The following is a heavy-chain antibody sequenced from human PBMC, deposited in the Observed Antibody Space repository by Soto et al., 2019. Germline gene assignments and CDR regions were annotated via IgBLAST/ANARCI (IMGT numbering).Heavy chain of an antibody. J-gene: IGHJ5*02. V-gene: IGHV1-69*13. Sequence: ASVKVSCKASGGTFSSYAISWVRQAPGQGLEWMGGIIPIFGTANYAQKFQGRVTITADESTSTAYMELSSLRSEDTAVYYCAYPYCSGGSCYPGSRPFDPWGQGTLVIVS. CDR1: GGTFSSYA. CDR2: IIPIFGTA. CDR3: AYPYCSGGSCYPGSRPFDP. D-gene: IGHD2-15*01.